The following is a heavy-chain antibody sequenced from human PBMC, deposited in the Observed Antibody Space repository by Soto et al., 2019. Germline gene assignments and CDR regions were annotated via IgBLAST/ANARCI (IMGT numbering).Heavy chain of an antibody. CDR3: ARGPNYDFWSGYFRG. CDR2: IYYTGPT. CDR1: GGSISSYY. Sequence: QVQLQESGPGLVKPSETLSLTCTVSGGSISSYYWSWIRQPPGKGLEWIGYIYYTGPTNYDPSLKGRVTIQVDLSKGQFSLKLRSVTAADTAVYYCARGPNYDFWSGYFRGWGQGTLVTVSS. V-gene: IGHV4-59*01. D-gene: IGHD3-3*01. J-gene: IGHJ4*02.